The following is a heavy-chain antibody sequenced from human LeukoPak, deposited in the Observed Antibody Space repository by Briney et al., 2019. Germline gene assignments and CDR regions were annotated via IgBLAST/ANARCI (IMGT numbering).Heavy chain of an antibody. CDR3: ARGHDYGGRKWYYFDY. Sequence: NPSETLSLTCTVSGGSISSSSYYWGWIRQPPGKGLEWIGSIYYSGSTYYNPSLKSRVTISVDTSKNQFSLKLSSVTAADTAVYYCARGHDYGGRKWYYFDYWGQGTLVTVSS. J-gene: IGHJ4*02. V-gene: IGHV4-39*07. CDR1: GGSISSSSYY. D-gene: IGHD4-23*01. CDR2: IYYSGST.